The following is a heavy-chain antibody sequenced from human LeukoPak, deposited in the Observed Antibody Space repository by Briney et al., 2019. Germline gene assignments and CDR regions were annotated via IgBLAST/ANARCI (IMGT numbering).Heavy chain of an antibody. CDR2: ISGSSSDI. CDR3: ARGRDGVGDY. Sequence: GGSLRLSCAGSEFTFRSYSMHWVRQAPGKGLEWVSSISGSSSDIYYADSVKGRFTISRDNSKNTLYLQMNSLRAEDTAVYYCARGRDGVGDYWGQGTLVTVSS. J-gene: IGHJ4*02. V-gene: IGHV3-21*01. CDR1: EFTFRSYS. D-gene: IGHD4-17*01.